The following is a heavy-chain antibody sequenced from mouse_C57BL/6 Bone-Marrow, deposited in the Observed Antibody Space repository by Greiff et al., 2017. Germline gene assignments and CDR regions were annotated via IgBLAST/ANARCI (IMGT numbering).Heavy chain of an antibody. CDR2: IYPSDSET. V-gene: IGHV1-61*01. CDR3: ARGAYYGSRGGFAY. Sequence: QVQLQQSGAELVRPGSSVKLSCKASGYTFTSYWMDWVKQRPGQGLEWIGNIYPSDSETHYNQKFKDKATLTVDKSSSTAYMQLSSLTSEDSAVYYCARGAYYGSRGGFAYWGQGTLVTVSA. J-gene: IGHJ3*01. D-gene: IGHD1-1*01. CDR1: GYTFTSYW.